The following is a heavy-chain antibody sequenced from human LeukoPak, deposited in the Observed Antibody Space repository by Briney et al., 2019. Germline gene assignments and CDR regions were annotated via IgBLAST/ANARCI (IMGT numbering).Heavy chain of an antibody. CDR3: ARGPYCSGGSCYLRAYAFDI. D-gene: IGHD2-15*01. CDR1: GGSISSYY. CDR2: IYYSGST. J-gene: IGHJ3*02. Sequence: PSETLSLTCTVSGGSISSYYWSWIRQPPGKGLEWIGYIYYSGSTNYNPSLKSRVTISVDTPKNQFSLKLSSVTAADTAVYYCARGPYCSGGSCYLRAYAFDIWGQGTMVTVSS. V-gene: IGHV4-59*01.